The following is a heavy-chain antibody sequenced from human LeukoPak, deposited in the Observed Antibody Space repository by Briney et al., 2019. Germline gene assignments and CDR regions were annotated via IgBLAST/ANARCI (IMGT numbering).Heavy chain of an antibody. J-gene: IGHJ2*01. V-gene: IGHV4-59*01. CDR2: VYFTGST. CDR1: GASIRSYY. CDR3: ARDLGFTYFDL. Sequence: PSESLSLTCTVSGASIRSYYWNWIRQSPGRGLEWIGYVYFTGSTSYNPSLKSRLTISVDTSKNQFFLNLTSVGAADTAVYYCARDLGFTYFDLWGPGGVVSVSS. D-gene: IGHD3-16*01.